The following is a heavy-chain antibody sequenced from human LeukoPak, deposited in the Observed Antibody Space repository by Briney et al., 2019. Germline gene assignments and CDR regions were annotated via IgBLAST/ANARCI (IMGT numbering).Heavy chain of an antibody. J-gene: IGHJ6*02. CDR2: IILIFGTA. CDR1: GGTFSSYA. CDR3: VTDRFSLDYYYYGMDV. V-gene: IGHV1-69*13. D-gene: IGHD3-16*01. Sequence: ASVKVSCKASGGTFSSYAISWVRQAPGQGLEWMGGIILIFGTANYARKFQGRVTITADESTSTAYMELSSLRSEDTAVYYCVTDRFSLDYYYYGMDVWGQGTTVTVSS.